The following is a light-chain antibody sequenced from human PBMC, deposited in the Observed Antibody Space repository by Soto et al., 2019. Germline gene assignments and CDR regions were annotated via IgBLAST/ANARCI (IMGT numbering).Light chain of an antibody. V-gene: IGKV3-15*01. Sequence: EIVMTQSPATLSVSPGERATLSCRASQSVSSNLAWYQQKPGQAPRLLIYGASTRATGIPARFSGSGSGTEFTLTISSLQSEDFAVYYCQQDNNWHLNFGGGTQVEIK. CDR1: QSVSSN. CDR2: GAS. CDR3: QQDNNWHLN. J-gene: IGKJ4*01.